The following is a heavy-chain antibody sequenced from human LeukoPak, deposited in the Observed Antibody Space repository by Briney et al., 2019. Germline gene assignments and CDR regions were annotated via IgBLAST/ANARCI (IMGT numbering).Heavy chain of an antibody. CDR3: ARRRYCSGGSCYSDWFDP. Sequence: GESLKISCKGSGYSFTSYWIGWVRQMPGKGLEWMGIIYPGDSDTRYSPSFQGQVTISADKSISTAYLQWSSLKASDTAMYYCARRRYCSGGSCYSDWFDPWGQGTLVTVSP. CDR1: GYSFTSYW. V-gene: IGHV5-51*01. CDR2: IYPGDSDT. D-gene: IGHD2-15*01. J-gene: IGHJ5*02.